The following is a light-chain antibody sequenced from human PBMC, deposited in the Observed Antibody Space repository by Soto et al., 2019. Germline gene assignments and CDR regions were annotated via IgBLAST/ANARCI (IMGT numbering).Light chain of an antibody. Sequence: IHMTQSPSPLSASVGDRVTITCRASQSISSWLAWYQQKPGKAPNLLIYTASTLQSGVPSMFSGSGSGTDFTLTVSSLQPEDFATYYCIQDYNYPLTFGGGTKVDI. V-gene: IGKV1-6*01. CDR1: QSISSW. CDR3: IQDYNYPLT. J-gene: IGKJ4*01. CDR2: TAS.